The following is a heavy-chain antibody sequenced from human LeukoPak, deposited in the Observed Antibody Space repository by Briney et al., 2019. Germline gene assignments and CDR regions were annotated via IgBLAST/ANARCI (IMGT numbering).Heavy chain of an antibody. CDR3: ARDGSGTYLNWFAP. V-gene: IGHV4-59*01. CDR1: GGSISTYY. J-gene: IGHJ5*02. D-gene: IGHD3-10*01. CDR2: LYSGGST. Sequence: SETLSLTCTVSGGSISTYYWSWIRQPPGKGLERIGFLYSGGSTKYNPSLESRVTISVDTSKNQFSLRLTSVTAADTAVYFCARDGSGTYLNWFAPWGQGTLVTVSS.